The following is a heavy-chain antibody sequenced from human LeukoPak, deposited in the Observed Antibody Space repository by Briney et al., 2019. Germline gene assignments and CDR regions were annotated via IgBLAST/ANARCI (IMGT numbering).Heavy chain of an antibody. J-gene: IGHJ4*02. V-gene: IGHV4-4*02. Sequence: SETLSLTCGLSGGSVTSTNWWTWVRQPPGKGLEWIGEVHLDGRTNYNPSLKSRLTMSVDLSENHISLKLTSVTAADTAVYYCAREGGFYRPLDYSGQGTLVTVSS. CDR1: GGSVTSTNW. CDR3: AREGGFYRPLDY. CDR2: VHLDGRT. D-gene: IGHD3-3*01.